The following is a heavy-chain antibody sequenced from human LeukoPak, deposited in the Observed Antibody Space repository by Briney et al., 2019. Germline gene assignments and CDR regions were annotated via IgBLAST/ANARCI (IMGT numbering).Heavy chain of an antibody. V-gene: IGHV4-59*08. Sequence: SETLSLTCTVSGGSINSSYWSWIRQPPGMGLEWIGYIYSSGSTSYKPSLKSRITISVDTLKNQFSLRLRSVTAADTAVYYCARMAGSCTSTSCSSWYDPWGQGTPVTVSP. CDR1: GGSINSSY. D-gene: IGHD2-2*01. J-gene: IGHJ5*02. CDR2: IYSSGST. CDR3: ARMAGSCTSTSCSSWYDP.